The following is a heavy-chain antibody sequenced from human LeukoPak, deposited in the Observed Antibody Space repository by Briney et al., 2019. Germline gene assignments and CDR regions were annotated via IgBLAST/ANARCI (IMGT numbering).Heavy chain of an antibody. CDR2: IYYSGST. CDR1: GGSISSSSYY. J-gene: IGHJ4*02. D-gene: IGHD6-13*01. V-gene: IGHV4-61*05. Sequence: SETLSLTCTVSGGSISSSSYYWGWIRQPPGKGLECIGYIYYSGSTNYNPSLKSRVTISVDTSKNQFSLKLSSVTAADTAVYYCARAGGQQIPFDYWGQGTLVTVSS. CDR3: ARAGGQQIPFDY.